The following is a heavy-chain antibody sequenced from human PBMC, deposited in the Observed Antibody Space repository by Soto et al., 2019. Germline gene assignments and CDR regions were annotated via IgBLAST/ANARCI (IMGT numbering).Heavy chain of an antibody. CDR3: ASSRYTSGWWTPPFDS. CDR1: GGSISSYY. CDR2: IYYSGST. Sequence: QVQLQESGPGLVKPSESLSLTCAVSGGSISSYYWSWIRQPPGKGLEWIGYIYYSGSTNYNPSLTSRVTISVDTSKTRSSLKLPSVTAAEPAVYYCASSRYTSGWWTPPFDSGGQGPLFPVPS. J-gene: IGHJ4*02. D-gene: IGHD6-19*01. V-gene: IGHV4-59*01.